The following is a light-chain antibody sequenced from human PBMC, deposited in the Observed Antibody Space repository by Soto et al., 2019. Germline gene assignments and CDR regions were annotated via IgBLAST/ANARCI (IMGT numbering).Light chain of an antibody. CDR2: GNS. CDR3: QSYDSSLSGV. V-gene: IGLV1-40*01. J-gene: IGLJ1*01. Sequence: QLVLTQPPSVSGVPGQRVTISCTGRSSNIGAGYDVHWYQQLPGTAPKLLIYGNSNRPSGVPDRFSGSKSGTSASLAITGLQAEDEADYYCQSYDSSLSGVFGTGTKVTVL. CDR1: SSNIGAGYD.